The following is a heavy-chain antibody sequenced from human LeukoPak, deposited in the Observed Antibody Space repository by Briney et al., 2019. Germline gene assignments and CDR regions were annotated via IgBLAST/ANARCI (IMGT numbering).Heavy chain of an antibody. Sequence: SETLSLTCTVSGGSISGLYWSWIRQPAGKGLEWIGRIYTGGGTNYNPSLKSRVSMSVGTSKNQFSLKLNSVTAADTAVYFCARDVGFTKDWGQGTLVTVSS. CDR3: ARDVGFTKD. CDR2: IYTGGGT. CDR1: GGSISGLY. D-gene: IGHD1-26*01. V-gene: IGHV4-4*07. J-gene: IGHJ4*02.